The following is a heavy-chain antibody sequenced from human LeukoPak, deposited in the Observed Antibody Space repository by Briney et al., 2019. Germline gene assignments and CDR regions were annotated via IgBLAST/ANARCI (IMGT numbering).Heavy chain of an antibody. CDR3: ARDYDIELEGTFDY. CDR1: GFTFSDYY. J-gene: IGHJ4*02. Sequence: PGGSLRLSCAASGFTFSDYYVSWIRQAPGKGLEWVSYISSSGSTIYYADSVKGRFTISRDNAKNSLYLQMNSLRAEDTAVYYCARDYDIELEGTFDYWGQGTLVTVSS. D-gene: IGHD5-24*01. CDR2: ISSSGSTI. V-gene: IGHV3-11*04.